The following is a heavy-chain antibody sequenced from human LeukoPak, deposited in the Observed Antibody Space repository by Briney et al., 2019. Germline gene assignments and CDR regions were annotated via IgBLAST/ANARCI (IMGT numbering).Heavy chain of an antibody. J-gene: IGHJ4*02. CDR2: ISAYNGNT. V-gene: IGHV1-18*01. CDR3: ARGAPDIVVVVAAPGYFDY. Sequence: ASGKVSCKASVYTFTSYGISWVRQAPGQGLAWMGWISAYNGNTNYAQKLQGRVTMTTDTSTSTAYMELRSLRSDDTAVYYCARGAPDIVVVVAAPGYFDYWGQGTLVTVSS. CDR1: VYTFTSYG. D-gene: IGHD2-15*01.